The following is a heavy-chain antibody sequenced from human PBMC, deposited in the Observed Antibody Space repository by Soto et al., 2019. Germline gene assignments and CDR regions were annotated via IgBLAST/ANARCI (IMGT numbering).Heavy chain of an antibody. D-gene: IGHD3-10*01. CDR2: IKSKTDGGTT. Sequence: EVQLVESGGGLVKPGGSLRLSCAASGFTFSNAWMSWVRQAPGKGLEWVGRIKSKTDGGTTDYAAPVKGRFTISRDDSKNTLYLQMNSLKTEDTAVYYCTTVLTPHMVRGVITTIYASNFDYWGQGTLVTVSS. CDR1: GFTFSNAW. J-gene: IGHJ4*02. V-gene: IGHV3-15*01. CDR3: TTVLTPHMVRGVITTIYASNFDY.